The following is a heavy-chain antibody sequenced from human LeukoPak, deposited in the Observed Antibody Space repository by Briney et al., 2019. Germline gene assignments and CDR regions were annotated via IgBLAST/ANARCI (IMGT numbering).Heavy chain of an antibody. D-gene: IGHD4-17*01. CDR2: ISGSGGTT. CDR3: AKQEWPLRATAFDI. Sequence: GGSLRLSCAASGFTFSSYAMHWVRQAPGKGLEWVSTISGSGGTTYYADSVKGRLTISRDNSKNTLYLQTNSLRAEDTAVYYCAKQEWPLRATAFDIWGQGTMVTVSS. V-gene: IGHV3-23*01. J-gene: IGHJ3*02. CDR1: GFTFSSYA.